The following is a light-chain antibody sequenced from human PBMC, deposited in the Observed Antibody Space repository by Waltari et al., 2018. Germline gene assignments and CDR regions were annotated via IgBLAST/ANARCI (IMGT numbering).Light chain of an antibody. J-gene: IGKJ3*01. CDR3: QQYYTAPFT. CDR1: QSVLYNSNNKNY. V-gene: IGKV4-1*01. Sequence: DIVMTQSPDSLAVALGERATIPCRSSQSVLYNSNNKNYLAWYRQKPGQPPKLLLYWASTRESGVPDRFSGSGSGTDFTLTISSLQAEDVAVYFCQQYYTAPFTFGPGTKVEI. CDR2: WAS.